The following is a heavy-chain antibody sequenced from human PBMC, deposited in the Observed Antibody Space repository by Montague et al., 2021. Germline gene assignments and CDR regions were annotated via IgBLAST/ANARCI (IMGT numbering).Heavy chain of an antibody. J-gene: IGHJ3*02. CDR1: GGSISSGGYY. D-gene: IGHD3-22*01. CDR3: ARVTDSSGYYWGGFDI. Sequence: TRSLTCTVSGGSISSGGYYWSWIRQHPGKGLEWIGYIYYRGSTYYNPSLKSRVSISVDTSKNQFSLKLSSVTAADTAVYYCARVTDSSGYYWGGFDIWGQGTMVTVSS. CDR2: IYYRGST. V-gene: IGHV4-31*03.